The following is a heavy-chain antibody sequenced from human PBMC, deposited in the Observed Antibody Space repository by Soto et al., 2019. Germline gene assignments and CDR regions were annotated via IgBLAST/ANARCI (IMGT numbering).Heavy chain of an antibody. D-gene: IGHD6-6*01. V-gene: IGHV6-1*01. CDR1: GDSVSSNSAA. CDR2: TYYRSKWHN. Sequence: SQPLSLTCAISGDSVSSNSAAWNWIRQSPSRGLEWLGRTYYRSKWHNNYAVSVKSRITINPDTSKNHFSLQLNSVTPEDTAVYYCARANEYTSSSGMDVWGHGTTVTVSS. CDR3: ARANEYTSSSGMDV. J-gene: IGHJ6*02.